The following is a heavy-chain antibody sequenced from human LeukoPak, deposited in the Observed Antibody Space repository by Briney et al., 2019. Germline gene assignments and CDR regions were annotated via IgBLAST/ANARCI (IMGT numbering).Heavy chain of an antibody. CDR1: GGSISSYY. D-gene: IGHD3-3*01. CDR3: ARVPTAGDFWSGYYTTEGWFDP. CDR2: IYTSGST. V-gene: IGHV4-4*07. Sequence: SETLSLTCTVSGGSISSYYWSWIRQPAGKGLEWIGRIYTSGSTNYNPSLKSRVTISVDTSKNQFSLKLSSVTAADTAVYYCARVPTAGDFWSGYYTTEGWFDPWGQGTLVTVSS. J-gene: IGHJ5*02.